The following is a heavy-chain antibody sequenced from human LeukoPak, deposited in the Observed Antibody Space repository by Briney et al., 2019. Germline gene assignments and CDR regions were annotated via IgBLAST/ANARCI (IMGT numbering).Heavy chain of an antibody. CDR1: GYTFNTYY. J-gene: IGHJ4*01. V-gene: IGHV1-46*02. D-gene: IGHD6-13*01. Sequence: GASVKVSCKTSGYTFNTYYIHWVRQAPGQGLEWMGIINPSGGSTTYAQKFQGRVTMTRDTSTTTVYMELNNLKSADTAVYYCARDGSPARFDYWGHGTLVTVSS. CDR3: ARDGSPARFDY. CDR2: INPSGGST.